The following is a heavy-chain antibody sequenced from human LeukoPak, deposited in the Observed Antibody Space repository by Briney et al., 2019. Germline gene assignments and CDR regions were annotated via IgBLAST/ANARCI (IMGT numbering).Heavy chain of an antibody. CDR2: MNPNSGNI. V-gene: IGHV1-8*01. D-gene: IGHD3/OR15-3a*01. CDR1: GYTFTSYD. J-gene: IGHJ6*03. Sequence: GASVKVSCKASGYTFTSYDINWVRQATGQGLEWMGWMNPNSGNIGYAQKFQGRVTMTKNTSITTAYMELSSLRSEDTAVYYCARALSWTTESYYYMDVWGKGTTVTVSS. CDR3: ARALSWTTESYYYMDV.